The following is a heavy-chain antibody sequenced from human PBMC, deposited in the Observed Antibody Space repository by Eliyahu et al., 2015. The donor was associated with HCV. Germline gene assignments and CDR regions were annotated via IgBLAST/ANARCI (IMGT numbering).Heavy chain of an antibody. CDR2: ILYNGNDK. CDR3: VRSSGYYGDS. J-gene: IGHJ4*02. Sequence: QVQLVESGGGVVQPGGSLRLSCAASGFTFSSYGMYWVRQGPGKGLEWVALILYNGNDKEYADSVKGRFSISRDTSKNMLYLQMHSLRAEDTAVYYCVRSSGYYGDSWGQGTRVTVSS. V-gene: IGHV3-33*01. CDR1: GFTFSSYG. D-gene: IGHD3-22*01.